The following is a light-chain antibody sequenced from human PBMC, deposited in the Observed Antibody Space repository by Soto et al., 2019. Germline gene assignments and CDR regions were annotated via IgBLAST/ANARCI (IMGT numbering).Light chain of an antibody. CDR2: DAS. J-gene: IGKJ3*01. V-gene: IGKV3-11*01. Sequence: ELVLTQSPATLSLSPGERATLSCRASQSVRSYVAWYQQKPGQAPRLLIYDASNRATGIPARFSGSGSGTDFTLTISSLEPEDFAVYYCQQRSNWPQFTFGPGTKVDIK. CDR3: QQRSNWPQFT. CDR1: QSVRSY.